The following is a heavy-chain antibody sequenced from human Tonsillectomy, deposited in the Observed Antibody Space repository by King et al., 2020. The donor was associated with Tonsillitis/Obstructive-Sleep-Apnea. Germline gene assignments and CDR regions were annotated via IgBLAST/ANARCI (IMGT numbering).Heavy chain of an antibody. J-gene: IGHJ4*02. D-gene: IGHD6-6*01. CDR1: GFPFTSYS. CDR3: AKGSNFGGSSGYNYIDY. Sequence: VQLVESGGGLVQPGGSLRLSCAASGFPFTSYSMIWVRQAPGKGLEWVSSISSSGGSTNSADSVKGRFTISRDTSKNTLFLQLNSLRAEDTAVYYCAKGSNFGGSSGYNYIDYWGQGTLVTVAS. CDR2: ISSSGGST. V-gene: IGHV3-23*04.